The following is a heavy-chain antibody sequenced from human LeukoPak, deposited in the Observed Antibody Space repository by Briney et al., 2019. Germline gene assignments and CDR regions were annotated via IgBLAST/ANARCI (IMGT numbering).Heavy chain of an antibody. V-gene: IGHV1-24*01. J-gene: IGHJ4*02. D-gene: IGHD3-16*02. Sequence: ASVKVSCKVSGNTLTDSSMHWVRQAPGKGLEWMGGFEPEDGETVYAQKFQGRVIMTEDTSTDTGYMELSSLRSGDTAVYYCATSSLDDYIWGTYRHPLEFWGQGTLVTVSS. CDR1: GNTLTDSS. CDR3: ATSSLDDYIWGTYRHPLEF. CDR2: FEPEDGET.